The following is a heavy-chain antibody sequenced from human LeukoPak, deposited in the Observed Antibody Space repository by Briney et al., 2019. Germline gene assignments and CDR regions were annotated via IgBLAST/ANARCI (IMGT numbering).Heavy chain of an antibody. Sequence: SETLSLTCTVSGGSISSYYWSWIRQPPGKGLEWIGYIYYSGSTNYNPSLKSRVTISVDTSKNQFSLKLSSVTAADTAVYYCARHSSWYETFDYWGQGTLVTVSS. CDR3: ARHSSWYETFDY. V-gene: IGHV4-59*08. CDR2: IYYSGST. CDR1: GGSISSYY. J-gene: IGHJ4*02. D-gene: IGHD6-13*01.